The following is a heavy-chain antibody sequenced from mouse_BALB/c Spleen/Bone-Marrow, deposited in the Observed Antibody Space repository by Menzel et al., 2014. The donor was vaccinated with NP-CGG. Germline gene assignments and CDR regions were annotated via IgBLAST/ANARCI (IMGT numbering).Heavy chain of an antibody. CDR2: ISNGSSTI. CDR1: GFTFSSFG. Sequence: QLKESGGGLLQPGGSRKPSCAASGFTFSSFGMHWVRQAPEKGLEWVAYISNGSSTIYYADTVKGRFTISRDNPKNTLFLQMTSLRSEDAAMYYCARKGAMITHYYAMDYWGQGASVTVSS. D-gene: IGHD2-4*01. V-gene: IGHV5-17*02. CDR3: ARKGAMITHYYAMDY. J-gene: IGHJ4*01.